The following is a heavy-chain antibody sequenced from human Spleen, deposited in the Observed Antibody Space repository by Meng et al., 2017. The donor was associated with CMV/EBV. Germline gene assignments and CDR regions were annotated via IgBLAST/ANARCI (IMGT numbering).Heavy chain of an antibody. CDR3: ARSIAARLGY. CDR2: ISSSSSYI. D-gene: IGHD6-6*01. V-gene: IGHV3-21*01. J-gene: IGHJ4*02. Sequence: EVVVGVWGSAWDKPRGCLGPACAASGVPFSCYSMIGVRQAPGKGMGWVSSISSSSSYIYYAGSVKGRFTISRDKAKNTLYLQMNSLRAEDTAVYYCARSIAARLGYWGQGTLVTVSS. CDR1: GVPFSCYS.